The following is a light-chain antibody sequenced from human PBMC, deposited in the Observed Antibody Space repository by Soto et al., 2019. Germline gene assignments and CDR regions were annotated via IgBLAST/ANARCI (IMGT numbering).Light chain of an antibody. CDR1: QSVNSN. J-gene: IGKJ1*01. V-gene: IGKV3D-15*01. Sequence: EIVMTQSPGTLSLSPGERVTLSCRASQSVNSNYLAWYQQKPGQSPRLLIYAASSRATGVPARFSGSGSGTEFTLTISSLQSEDFAVYYCQQYNNWPPTFGQGTKVDI. CDR2: AAS. CDR3: QQYNNWPPT.